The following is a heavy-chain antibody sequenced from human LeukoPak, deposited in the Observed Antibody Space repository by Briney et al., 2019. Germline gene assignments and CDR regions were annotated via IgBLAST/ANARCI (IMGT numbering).Heavy chain of an antibody. CDR2: ISASGGGS. CDR1: GFTFSSYA. D-gene: IGHD6-13*01. J-gene: IGHJ4*02. Sequence: AGGSLTFTCAASGFTFSSYAMTWVRQAPGMGLEWVSVISASGGGSYYADSVKDRFTISRDNSKNTLYLQINSLRAEDTAVYFCAKGIAAAGFVAAYFDSWGQ. V-gene: IGHV3-23*01. CDR3: AKGIAAAGFVAAYFDS.